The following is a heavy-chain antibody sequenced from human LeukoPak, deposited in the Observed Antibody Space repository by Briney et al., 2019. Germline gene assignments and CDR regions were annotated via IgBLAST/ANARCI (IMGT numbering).Heavy chain of an antibody. CDR1: GFTFDDYA. J-gene: IGHJ4*02. CDR2: ISWNSGSI. V-gene: IGHV3-9*01. Sequence: TGGSLRLSCAASGFTFDDYAMHWVRQAPGKGLEWVSGISWNSGSIGYADSVKGRFTISRDNAKNSLYLQMNSLRAEDTALYYCAKGKRGSFDYWGQGTLVTVSS. D-gene: IGHD1-26*01. CDR3: AKGKRGSFDY.